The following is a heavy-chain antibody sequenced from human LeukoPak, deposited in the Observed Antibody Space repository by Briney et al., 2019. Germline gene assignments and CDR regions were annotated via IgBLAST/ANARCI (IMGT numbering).Heavy chain of an antibody. Sequence: GRSLRLSCAASGFTFDDYGMHWVRQAPGKGLEWVSGISWNSGSVGYADSVKGRFTISRDNAENSLYLQMNSLRPEDTALYYCAKEQGSYGYFFDYWGQGTLVTVSS. CDR3: AKEQGSYGYFFDY. V-gene: IGHV3-9*01. J-gene: IGHJ4*02. D-gene: IGHD5-18*01. CDR1: GFTFDDYG. CDR2: ISWNSGSV.